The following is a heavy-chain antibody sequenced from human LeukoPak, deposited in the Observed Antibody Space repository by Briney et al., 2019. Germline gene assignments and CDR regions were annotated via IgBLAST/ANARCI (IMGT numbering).Heavy chain of an antibody. CDR3: AKDYGDYAEAFDI. D-gene: IGHD4-17*01. CDR1: GFTFSSYG. V-gene: IGHV3-30*18. Sequence: PGGSLRLSCAASGFTFSSYGMHWVRQAPGKGLEWVAVISYDGSNKYYADSVKGRFTISRDNSKNTLYLQMNSLRAEDTAVYYCAKDYGDYAEAFDIWGQGTMVTVSS. J-gene: IGHJ3*02. CDR2: ISYDGSNK.